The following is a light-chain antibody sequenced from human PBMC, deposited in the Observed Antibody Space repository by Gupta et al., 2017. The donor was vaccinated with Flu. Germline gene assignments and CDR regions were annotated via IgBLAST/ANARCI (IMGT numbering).Light chain of an antibody. J-gene: IGKJ4*01. CDR2: ASS. Sequence: STLSASVGDRVTITCRASQTINSHLNWYQQKPGKAPKLLIYASSTLQSGVPPRFSGSGSATDFTLTISSLQPEDFATYYCQQSYSTPLLTFGGGTKVEIK. V-gene: IGKV1-39*01. CDR1: QTINSH. CDR3: QQSYSTPLLT.